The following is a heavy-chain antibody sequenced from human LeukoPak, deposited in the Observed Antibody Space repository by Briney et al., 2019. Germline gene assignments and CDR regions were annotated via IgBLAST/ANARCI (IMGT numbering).Heavy chain of an antibody. J-gene: IGHJ4*02. Sequence: SETLSLTCTVSGYSISSGYYWGWIRQPPGKGLEWIGYIYYSGSTKYNPSLKSRVTISVDTSKNQFSLRLNSVTAADTAVYYCARGRDGYNFLNRGEYYYFDYWGQGTLVTVSS. D-gene: IGHD5-24*01. V-gene: IGHV4-38-2*02. CDR1: GYSISSGYY. CDR3: ARGRDGYNFLNRGEYYYFDY. CDR2: IYYSGST.